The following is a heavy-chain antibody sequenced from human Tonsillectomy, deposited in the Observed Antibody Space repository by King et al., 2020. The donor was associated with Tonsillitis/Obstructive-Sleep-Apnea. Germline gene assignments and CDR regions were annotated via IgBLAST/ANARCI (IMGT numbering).Heavy chain of an antibody. Sequence: LVQSGAEVKTPGESLKISCEGSGDNFNTYWIGRVRQMPGKGLEWMGNIYPGDSDTRYSPSFQGQDTISADKSISTAYLQWSSLKASDTAMYYRARRYLAAAGTGAYYYYYMGVWGRGTTVTVSS. V-gene: IGHV5-51*01. CDR2: IYPGDSDT. CDR1: GDNFNTYW. CDR3: ARRYLAAAGTGAYYYYYMGV. D-gene: IGHD6-13*01. J-gene: IGHJ6*03.